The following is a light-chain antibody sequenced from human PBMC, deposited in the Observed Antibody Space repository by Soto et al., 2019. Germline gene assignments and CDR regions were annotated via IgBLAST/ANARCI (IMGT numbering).Light chain of an antibody. Sequence: EIVMTQSPATLSVSPGERATLSCRASQSVSSNLAWYQQQPGQAPRLLIYGASTRATGIPARFRGSGSGTEFTLTISSLQSEDFAVYYCQQYGSSPPGTFGQGTKLEIK. V-gene: IGKV3-15*01. CDR2: GAS. CDR3: QQYGSSPPGT. CDR1: QSVSSN. J-gene: IGKJ2*02.